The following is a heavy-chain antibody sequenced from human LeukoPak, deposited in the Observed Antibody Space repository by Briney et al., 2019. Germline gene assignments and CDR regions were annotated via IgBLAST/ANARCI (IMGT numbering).Heavy chain of an antibody. D-gene: IGHD7-27*01. CDR3: ASRKLGNDY. CDR2: IYYTET. CDR1: GGSVGDYY. V-gene: IGHV4-59*02. J-gene: IGHJ4*02. Sequence: SETLSLTCTVSGGSVGDYYWGWIRQSPGKALEWIGYIYYTETSYNPSLKSRVTISADTSRDQFSLKLSSVTAADTAVYYCASRKLGNDYWGQGILVTVTS.